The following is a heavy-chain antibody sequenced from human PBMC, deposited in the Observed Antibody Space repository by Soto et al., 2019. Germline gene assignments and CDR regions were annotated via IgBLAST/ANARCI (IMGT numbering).Heavy chain of an antibody. V-gene: IGHV4-59*12. CDR1: GGSISSYY. D-gene: IGHD3-16*01. CDR2: IDYSGST. CDR3: ARAWGVNVFDY. Sequence: QVQLQESGPGLVKPSETLSLTCTVSGGSISSYYWSWIRQPPGKGLEWIGYIDYSGSTNYNPSLTSRVTMSVDPSKNQSSLKLSSVTAADTAVYSCARAWGVNVFDYWGQGTLVTVSS. J-gene: IGHJ4*02.